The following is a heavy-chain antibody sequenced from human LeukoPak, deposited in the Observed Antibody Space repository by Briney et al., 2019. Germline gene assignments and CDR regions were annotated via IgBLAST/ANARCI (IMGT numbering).Heavy chain of an antibody. D-gene: IGHD3-16*01. CDR3: AREVWVSESKGGSWYMDV. CDR1: GYSISSAYY. Sequence: SETLSLTCVVSGYSISSAYYWGWIRQTPGKGLEWIGCVFHSGSKYYNPPLTSRATISVVTSNSHFSLKLSSVTAADTAVYYCAREVWVSESKGGSWYMDVWGKGTTVTVSS. CDR2: VFHSGSK. V-gene: IGHV4-38-2*02. J-gene: IGHJ6*03.